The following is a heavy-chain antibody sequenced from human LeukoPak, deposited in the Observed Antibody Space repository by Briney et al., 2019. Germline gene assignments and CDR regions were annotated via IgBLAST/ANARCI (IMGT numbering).Heavy chain of an antibody. D-gene: IGHD4-17*01. Sequence: GGSLRLSCAASGFTFSSYAMSWVRQAPGKGLEWVSAISGSGGSTYYADSVEGRFTISRDNSKNTLYLQMNSLRAEDTAVYYCAKCLYGDYVLGNWDFQHWGQGTLVTVSS. CDR3: AKCLYGDYVLGNWDFQH. CDR2: ISGSGGST. J-gene: IGHJ1*01. V-gene: IGHV3-23*01. CDR1: GFTFSSYA.